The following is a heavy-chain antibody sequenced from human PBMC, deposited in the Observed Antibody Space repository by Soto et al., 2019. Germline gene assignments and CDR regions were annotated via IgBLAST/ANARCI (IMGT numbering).Heavy chain of an antibody. Sequence: QVQLVQSGAEVTKPGSSVKVSCKASGGTFSSYAISWVRQAPGQGLEWMGGIIPIFGTANYAQKFQGRVTITADESTSTVYMELSSLRSEDTAVYYCASPRSSNRYYYGMDVWGQGTTVTVSS. D-gene: IGHD4-4*01. CDR1: GGTFSSYA. J-gene: IGHJ6*02. V-gene: IGHV1-69*12. CDR2: IIPIFGTA. CDR3: ASPRSSNRYYYGMDV.